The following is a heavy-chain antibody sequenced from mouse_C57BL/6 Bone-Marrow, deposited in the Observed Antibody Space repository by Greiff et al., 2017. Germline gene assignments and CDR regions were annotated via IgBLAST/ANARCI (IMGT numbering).Heavy chain of an antibody. CDR1: GYAFTNYL. D-gene: IGHD4-1*01. Sequence: QVQLQQSGAELVRPGTSVKVSCKASGYAFTNYLIERVKQRPGQGLEWIGVSNPGSGGTNYNEKFKGKATLTADNSSSTAYMQLSSLTSEDSAVYFCARAWGGDYWGQGTTLTVSS. CDR2: SNPGSGGT. V-gene: IGHV1-54*01. CDR3: ARAWGGDY. J-gene: IGHJ2*01.